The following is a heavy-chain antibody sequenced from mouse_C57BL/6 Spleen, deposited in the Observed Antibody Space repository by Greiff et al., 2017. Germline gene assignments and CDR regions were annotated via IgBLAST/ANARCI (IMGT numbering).Heavy chain of an antibody. J-gene: IGHJ2*01. CDR1: GYPFNEYT. D-gene: IGHD1-1*01. CDR3: ARHDYYGSSYYFDY. CDR2: CYPGSGSL. V-gene: IGHV1-62-2*01. Sequence: QVQLQQSGAELVKPGASVKLSCKASGYPFNEYTIHWVKQRAGQGLEWIGWCYPGSGSLKYNEKFEDKATLTADKSASTVYMELRRLTSEDSAVFFCARHDYYGSSYYFDYWGQGTTLTVSS.